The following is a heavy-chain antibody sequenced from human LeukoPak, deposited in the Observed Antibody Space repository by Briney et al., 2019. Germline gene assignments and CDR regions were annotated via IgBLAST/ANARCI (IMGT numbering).Heavy chain of an antibody. J-gene: IGHJ4*02. CDR3: ARDLYDSSGYYFGH. Sequence: PGGSLRLSCTGSGFIFGDYAMSWFRQAPGKGLEWVGCIRSKTFGGTAEYAAAVRDRFIISRDDSKNIAYLQMKSLKMEDTAVYYCARDLYDSSGYYFGHWGQGTLVIVSS. CDR2: IRSKTFGGTA. CDR1: GFIFGDYA. V-gene: IGHV3-49*03. D-gene: IGHD3-22*01.